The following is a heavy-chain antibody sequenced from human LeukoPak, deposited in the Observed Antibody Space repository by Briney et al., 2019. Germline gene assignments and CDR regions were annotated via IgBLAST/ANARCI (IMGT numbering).Heavy chain of an antibody. D-gene: IGHD3-22*01. V-gene: IGHV4-59*12. CDR3: ASRIDRSGYHFDY. CDR2: IYHSGST. J-gene: IGHJ4*02. CDR1: DGSISSYH. Sequence: SETLSLTCTVSDGSISSYHWSWIRQPPGQGLEWIGYIYHSGSTYYNPSLKSRVTISVDRSKNQFSLKLSSVTSADTAVYYCASRIDRSGYHFDYWGQGTLVTVSS.